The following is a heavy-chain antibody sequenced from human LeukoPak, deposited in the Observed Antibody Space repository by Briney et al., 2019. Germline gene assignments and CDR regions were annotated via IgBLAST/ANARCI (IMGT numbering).Heavy chain of an antibody. V-gene: IGHV1-18*01. CDR3: ARASFNYYYYMDV. Sequence: GASVKVSCKASGYTFTSYGISWVRQAPGQGLEWMGWISAYNGNTNYAQKLQGRVTMTTDTSTSTVYMELSSLRSEDTAVYYCARASFNYYYYMDVWGKGTTVTVSS. J-gene: IGHJ6*03. CDR1: GYTFTSYG. D-gene: IGHD2/OR15-2a*01. CDR2: ISAYNGNT.